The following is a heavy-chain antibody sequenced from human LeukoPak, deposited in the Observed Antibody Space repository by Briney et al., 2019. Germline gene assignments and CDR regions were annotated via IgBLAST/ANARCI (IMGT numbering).Heavy chain of an antibody. CDR3: ARSRSYYGSGSYYNFDY. Sequence: GGSLRLSCAASGFTFSDYYMNWIRQAPGKGLEWVSYISNSGSTMYYADSVKGRFTISRDNAKNSLYLQMNSLRAEDTAVYYCARSRSYYGSGSYYNFDYWGQGTLVTVSS. CDR2: ISNSGSTM. D-gene: IGHD3-10*01. V-gene: IGHV3-11*01. J-gene: IGHJ4*02. CDR1: GFTFSDYY.